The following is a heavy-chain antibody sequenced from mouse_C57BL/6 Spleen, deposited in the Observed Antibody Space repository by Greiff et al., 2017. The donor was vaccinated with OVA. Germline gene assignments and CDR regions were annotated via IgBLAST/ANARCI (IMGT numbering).Heavy chain of an antibody. Sequence: LVESGAELVRPGASVKLSCKASGYTFTDYYINWVKQRPGQGLEWIARIYPGSGNTYYNEKFKGKATLTAEKSSSTAYMQLSSLTSEDSAVYFCARSTDYGSSPFDYWGQGTTLTVSS. CDR2: IYPGSGNT. D-gene: IGHD1-1*01. J-gene: IGHJ2*01. V-gene: IGHV1-76*01. CDR3: ARSTDYGSSPFDY. CDR1: GYTFTDYY.